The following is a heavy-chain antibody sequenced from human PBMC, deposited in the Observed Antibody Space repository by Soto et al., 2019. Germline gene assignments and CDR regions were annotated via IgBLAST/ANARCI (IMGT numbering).Heavy chain of an antibody. CDR2: VNPSGGST. V-gene: IGHV1-46*01. CDR1: GYIFTAYS. Sequence: QVQLEQSGAEVKKPGGSVKVSCKASGYIFTAYSMHWVRRAPGQGLQWMGVVNPSGGSTNYAQKFQGRITLTRDTSRNTFYMDLSSLTSEDTAVYYCAREENCSDGICYSEYFQRWGQGTLVTVSS. CDR3: AREENCSDGICYSEYFQR. J-gene: IGHJ1*01. D-gene: IGHD2-15*01.